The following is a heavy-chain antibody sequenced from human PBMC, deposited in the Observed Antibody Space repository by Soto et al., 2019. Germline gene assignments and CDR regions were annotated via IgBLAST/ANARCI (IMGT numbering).Heavy chain of an antibody. CDR2: ISYTGRT. J-gene: IGHJ6*02. CDR1: GDSVTSGSYY. Sequence: SETLSLTCIVSGDSVTSGSYYWTWLRQPPGKGLEWIGYISYTGRTKYNPSLQSRVTISVDTSKNDFSLNLSSVTAADTAVYFCAREWGLLPYYVMNVWGHGXAVTVYS. CDR3: AREWGLLPYYVMNV. D-gene: IGHD7-27*01. V-gene: IGHV4-61*03.